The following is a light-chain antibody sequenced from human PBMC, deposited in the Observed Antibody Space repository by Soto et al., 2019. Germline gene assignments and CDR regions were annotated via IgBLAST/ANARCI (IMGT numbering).Light chain of an antibody. Sequence: DLQMTQSPSTLSASVGDRVTITCRASQSISSWLAWYQQKPGKAPKLLTYKASSLESGVPSRFSGSGSGTEFTLTISSLQPDDFATYYCQQYNSYSYTFGQGTKLEIK. CDR2: KAS. CDR1: QSISSW. CDR3: QQYNSYSYT. V-gene: IGKV1-5*03. J-gene: IGKJ2*01.